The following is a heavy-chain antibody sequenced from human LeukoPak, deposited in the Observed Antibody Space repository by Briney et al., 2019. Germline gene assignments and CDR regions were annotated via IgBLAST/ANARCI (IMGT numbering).Heavy chain of an antibody. CDR2: ISSSSSYI. D-gene: IGHD2-15*01. CDR1: GFTFSSYS. V-gene: IGHV3-21*01. CDR3: ARGHCSGGSCNPGGDY. J-gene: IGHJ4*02. Sequence: GGSLRLSCAASGFTFSSYSMNWVRQAPGKGLEWVSSISSSSSYIYYADPVKGRFTISRDNAKNSLYLQMNSLRAEDTAVHYCARGHCSGGSCNPGGDYWGQGTLVTVSS.